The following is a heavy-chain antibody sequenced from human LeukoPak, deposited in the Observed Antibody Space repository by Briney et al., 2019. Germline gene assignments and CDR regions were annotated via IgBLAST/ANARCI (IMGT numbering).Heavy chain of an antibody. J-gene: IGHJ1*01. V-gene: IGHV3-33*01. CDR1: GFTFSRFG. CDR3: ARDPWGSSGYFQH. CDR2: IWYDGSNQ. Sequence: GGSLRLSCEASGFTFSRFGMHWVRQAPGKGLEWVAVIWYDGSNQDYADSVKGRFTISRDNSKNTLYLQVSSLRAEDTAVYYCARDPWGSSGYFQHWGQGTLVTVSS. D-gene: IGHD6-19*01.